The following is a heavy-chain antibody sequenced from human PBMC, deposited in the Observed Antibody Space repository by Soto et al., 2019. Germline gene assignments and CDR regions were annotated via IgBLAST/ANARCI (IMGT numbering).Heavy chain of an antibody. V-gene: IGHV1-18*01. D-gene: IGHD2-15*01. Sequence: ASVKVSCKASGYTFTSYGISWVRQAPGQGLEWMGWISAYNSNTNYAQKLQGRVTMTTDTSTSTAYMELRSLRSDDTAVYYCARDWEGYCSGGSCYPTGYWGQGTLVTVSS. J-gene: IGHJ4*02. CDR2: ISAYNSNT. CDR3: ARDWEGYCSGGSCYPTGY. CDR1: GYTFTSYG.